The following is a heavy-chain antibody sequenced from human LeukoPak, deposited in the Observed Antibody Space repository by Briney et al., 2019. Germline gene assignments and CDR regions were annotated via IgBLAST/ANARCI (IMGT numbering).Heavy chain of an antibody. J-gene: IGHJ4*02. CDR3: ARGAGTYTFGPPDH. Sequence: AAVTVSCMASGYTFPNYAIHWVRQAPGQRREWMGWINAGNVNTKYSQRLQGRVTITRDTSASTAYMELNSLRSEDTAVYYCARGAGTYTFGPPDHWGRGNLVTVSS. D-gene: IGHD3-10*01. CDR2: INAGNVNT. CDR1: GYTFPNYA. V-gene: IGHV1-3*01.